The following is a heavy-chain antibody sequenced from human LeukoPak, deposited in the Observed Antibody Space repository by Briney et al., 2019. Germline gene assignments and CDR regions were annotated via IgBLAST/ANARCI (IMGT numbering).Heavy chain of an antibody. Sequence: GGSLRLSCAASGFIFSSNSMNWVRQAPGKGLEWVSCISSSTYIYYADSVKGRFTISRDNAKNSLYLQMNSLRAEDTAVYYCARGSSWYRGDWYFDLWGRGTLVTVSS. D-gene: IGHD6-13*01. J-gene: IGHJ2*01. CDR2: ISSSTYI. CDR3: ARGSSWYRGDWYFDL. V-gene: IGHV3-21*01. CDR1: GFIFSSNS.